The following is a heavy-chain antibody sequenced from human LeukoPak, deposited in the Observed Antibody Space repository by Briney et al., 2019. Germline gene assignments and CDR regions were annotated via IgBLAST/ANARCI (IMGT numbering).Heavy chain of an antibody. CDR2: ISYDGSNK. V-gene: IGHV3-33*05. CDR3: AKDPPPYYMDV. J-gene: IGHJ6*03. CDR1: GFSFSSYG. Sequence: AGRSLRLSCAASGFSFSSYGMHWVRQAPGKGLEWVAVISYDGSNKYYADSVKGRFTISRDNSKNTLYLQMNSLRAEDTAVYYCAKDPPPYYMDVWGKGTTVTVSS.